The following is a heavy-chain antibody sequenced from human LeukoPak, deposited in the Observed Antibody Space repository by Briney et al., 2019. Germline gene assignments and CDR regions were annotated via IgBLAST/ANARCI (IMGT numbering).Heavy chain of an antibody. D-gene: IGHD3-10*02. Sequence: GGSLRLSCAASGFTFDDYGMSWVRQAPGKGLEWVSSISTSSSYIYYADSVRGRFTISRDNAKNSLYLQMNSLRAEDTAVYYCAELGITMIGGVWGKGTTVTISS. CDR2: ISTSSSYI. V-gene: IGHV3-21*01. CDR1: GFTFDDYG. J-gene: IGHJ6*04. CDR3: AELGITMIGGV.